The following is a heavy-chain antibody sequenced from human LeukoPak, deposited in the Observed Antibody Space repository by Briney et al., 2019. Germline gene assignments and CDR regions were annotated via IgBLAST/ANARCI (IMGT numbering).Heavy chain of an antibody. CDR3: AKRYCSSTSCYALDY. CDR2: VSGTSIYT. CDR1: GFTFSDYY. Sequence: GGSLRLSCAASGFTFSDYYMTWIRQAPGKGLEWVSYVSGTSIYTNYADSVKGRFTISRDNSKNTLYLQMNSLRAEDTAVYYCAKRYCSSTSCYALDYWGQGTLVTVSS. J-gene: IGHJ4*02. D-gene: IGHD2-2*01. V-gene: IGHV3-11*03.